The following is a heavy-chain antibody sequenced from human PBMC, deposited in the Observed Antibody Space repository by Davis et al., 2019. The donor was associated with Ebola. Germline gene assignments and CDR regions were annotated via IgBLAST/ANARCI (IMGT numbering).Heavy chain of an antibody. CDR3: AKDRRDYGDYFDY. CDR1: GFTFSSYS. Sequence: PGGSLRLSCAASGFTFSSYSMNWVRQAPGKGLEWVSSISSSSSYIYYADSVKGRFTISRDNAKNSLYLQMNSLRAEDTAVYYCAKDRRDYGDYFDYWGQGSLVTVSS. V-gene: IGHV3-21*04. D-gene: IGHD4-17*01. CDR2: ISSSSSYI. J-gene: IGHJ4*02.